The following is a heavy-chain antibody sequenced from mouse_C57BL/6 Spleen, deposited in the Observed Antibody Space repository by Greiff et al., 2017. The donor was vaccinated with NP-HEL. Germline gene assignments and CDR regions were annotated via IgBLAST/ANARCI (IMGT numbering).Heavy chain of an antibody. CDR1: GYSITSGYY. J-gene: IGHJ2*01. Sequence: EVQLVESGPGLVKPSQSLSLTCSVTGYSITSGYYWNWLRQFPGNKLEWMGYISYDGSNNYNPSLKNRISITRDTSKNQFFLKLNSVTTEDTATYYCARLRYSKGKNFDYWGQGTTLTVSS. CDR3: ARLRYSKGKNFDY. D-gene: IGHD2-5*01. V-gene: IGHV3-6*01. CDR2: ISYDGSN.